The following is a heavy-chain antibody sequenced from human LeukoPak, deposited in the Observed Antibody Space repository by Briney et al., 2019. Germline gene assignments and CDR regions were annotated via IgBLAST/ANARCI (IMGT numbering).Heavy chain of an antibody. CDR3: ARFIPRWGFEY. CDR2: IYYKGDT. V-gene: IGHV4-39*01. D-gene: IGHD5-24*01. CDR1: GVSISNSNYY. Sequence: SKTLSLTCTVSGVSISNSNYYWGWIRQPPGKGVEWLASIYYKGDTYYSLSLNSRVTISVDTSKSQFSLKLMSVTAADTAVYYCARFIPRWGFEYWGQGTLVTVSS. J-gene: IGHJ4*02.